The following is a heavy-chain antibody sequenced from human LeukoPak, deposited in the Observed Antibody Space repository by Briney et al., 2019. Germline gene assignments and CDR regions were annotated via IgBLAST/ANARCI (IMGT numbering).Heavy chain of an antibody. J-gene: IGHJ4*02. V-gene: IGHV1-69*13. CDR2: IIPIFGTA. Sequence: SVKVSCKASGGTFSSYAISWVRQAPGQGLEWMGGIIPIFGTANYAQKFQGRVTITADESTSTAYMVLSSLRSEDTAVYYCARDEKHGPSSSWYEYYFDYWGQGTLVTVSS. CDR3: ARDEKHGPSSSWYEYYFDY. CDR1: GGTFSSYA. D-gene: IGHD6-13*01.